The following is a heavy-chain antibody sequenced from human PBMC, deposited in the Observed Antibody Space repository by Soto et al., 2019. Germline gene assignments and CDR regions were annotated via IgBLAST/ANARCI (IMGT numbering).Heavy chain of an antibody. J-gene: IGHJ5*02. CDR2: ISAYNGNT. V-gene: IGHV1-18*01. D-gene: IGHD3-22*01. CDR1: GYTFTSYG. CDR3: ARVRESSGYCTSGWLDP. Sequence: GASVKVSCKASGYTFTSYGISWVRQAPGQGLEWMGWISAYNGNTNYAQKLQGRVTMTTDTSTSTAYMELRSLRSDDTAVYYCARVRESSGYCTSGWLDPLGQGTLVTVSS.